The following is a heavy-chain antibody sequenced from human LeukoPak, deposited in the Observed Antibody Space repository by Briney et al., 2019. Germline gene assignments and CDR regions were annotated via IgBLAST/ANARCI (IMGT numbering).Heavy chain of an antibody. D-gene: IGHD3-10*01. CDR2: TYYRSKWYN. J-gene: IGHJ5*02. Sequence: SQTLPLTCAISGDSVSSNSAAWNWIRRSPSRGLEWLGRTYYRSKWYNDYAVSVKSRITINPDTSKNQFSLQLNSVTPEDTAVYYCARGVLPPFDPWGQGTLVTVSS. CDR3: ARGVLPPFDP. V-gene: IGHV6-1*01. CDR1: GDSVSSNSAA.